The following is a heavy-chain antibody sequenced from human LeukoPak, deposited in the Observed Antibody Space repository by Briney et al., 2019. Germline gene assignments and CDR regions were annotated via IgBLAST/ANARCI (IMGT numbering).Heavy chain of an antibody. V-gene: IGHV3-48*03. D-gene: IGHD1-26*01. CDR2: ISSSGSTI. Sequence: GESLKISCAASGFTFSSYEMNWVRQAPGKGLEWVSYISSSGSTIYYADFVKGRFTISRDNAKNSLYLQMNSLRAEDTAVYYCARDTHSGSYYRVGLTWGQGTLVTVSS. CDR3: ARDTHSGSYYRVGLT. J-gene: IGHJ5*02. CDR1: GFTFSSYE.